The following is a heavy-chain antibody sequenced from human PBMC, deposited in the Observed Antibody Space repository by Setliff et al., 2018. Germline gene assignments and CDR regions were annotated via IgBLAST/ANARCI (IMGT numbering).Heavy chain of an antibody. CDR3: AGGLSGRGDPPYFDL. CDR1: GGSMGSYY. Sequence: SETLSLTCTVSGGSMGSYYWTWIRQSAGKGLEWIGRVYTTGSTAFNPSLNSRVTMSLDKSKNHFSLKLSSVTAADTAVYYGAGGLSGRGDPPYFDLWGRGTLVTVSS. D-gene: IGHD3-16*01. CDR2: VYTTGST. V-gene: IGHV4-4*07. J-gene: IGHJ2*01.